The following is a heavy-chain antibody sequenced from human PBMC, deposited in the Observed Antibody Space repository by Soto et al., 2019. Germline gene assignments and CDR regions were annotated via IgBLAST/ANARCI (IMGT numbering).Heavy chain of an antibody. J-gene: IGHJ4*02. V-gene: IGHV4-59*01. Sequence: PSETLSLTCTVSGGSMRNYFWTWIRLPPGKGLEWIGYIHYSGATSFFPSYNPSLSGRVTISEDTSKNQFSLKLLSVTTADTAVYFCAAGEASSRNLAPYYLDFWGQGTLVTVSS. CDR1: GGSMRNYF. CDR3: AAGEASSRNLAPYYLDF. D-gene: IGHD6-13*01. CDR2: IHYSGATSFFP.